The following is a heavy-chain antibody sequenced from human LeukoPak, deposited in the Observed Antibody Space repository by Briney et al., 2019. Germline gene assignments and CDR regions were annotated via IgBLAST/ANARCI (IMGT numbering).Heavy chain of an antibody. J-gene: IGHJ4*02. V-gene: IGHV3-30*18. CDR3: AKDWYFPTDY. D-gene: IGHD3-9*01. Sequence: GGSLRLSCAASGFTFSSYGMHWVRQAPGKGLEWVAVISYDGSNKYYADSVKGRFTISRDNSKNTPYLQMNSQRAEDTAVYYCAKDWYFPTDYWGQGTLVTVSS. CDR2: ISYDGSNK. CDR1: GFTFSSYG.